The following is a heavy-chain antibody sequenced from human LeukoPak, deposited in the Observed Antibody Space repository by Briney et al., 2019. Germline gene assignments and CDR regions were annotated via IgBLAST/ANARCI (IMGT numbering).Heavy chain of an antibody. Sequence: SVKVSCKASGYTFTSYGISWVRQAPGHGLEWMGWISAYNGNTKNVQKLPGRITMTTDTSTSKDYIDLRSLRSDDTAVYYCARAVGGSYSKGGFDYWGQGTLVTVSS. CDR2: ISAYNGNT. J-gene: IGHJ4*02. D-gene: IGHD1-26*01. CDR1: GYTFTSYG. CDR3: ARAVGGSYSKGGFDY. V-gene: IGHV1-18*01.